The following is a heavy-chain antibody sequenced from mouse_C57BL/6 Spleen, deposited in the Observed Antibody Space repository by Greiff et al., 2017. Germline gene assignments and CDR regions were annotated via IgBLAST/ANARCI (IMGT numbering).Heavy chain of an antibody. D-gene: IGHD1-1*01. CDR1: GYTFTGYW. CDR2: ILPGSGST. CDR3: ARNSGYYYGSSYWYFDV. V-gene: IGHV1-9*01. J-gene: IGHJ1*03. Sequence: QVQLKQSGAELMKPGASVKLSCKATGYTFTGYWIEWVKQRPGHGLEWIGEILPGSGSTNYNEKFKGKATFTADTSSNTAYMQLSSLTTEDSAIYYCARNSGYYYGSSYWYFDVWGTGTTVTVAS.